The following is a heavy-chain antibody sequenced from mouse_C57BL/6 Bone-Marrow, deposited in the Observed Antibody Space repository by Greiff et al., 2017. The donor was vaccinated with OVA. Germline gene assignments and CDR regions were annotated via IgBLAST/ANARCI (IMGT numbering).Heavy chain of an antibody. Sequence: EVKLMESGPGLVKPSQSLSLTCSVTGYSITSGYYWNWIRQFPGNKLEWMGYISYDGSNNYNPSLKNRISITRDTSKNQFFLKLNSVTTEDTATYYCANHYYGSSYGFDYWGQGTTLTVSS. CDR2: ISYDGSN. D-gene: IGHD1-1*01. J-gene: IGHJ2*01. CDR3: ANHYYGSSYGFDY. CDR1: GYSITSGYY. V-gene: IGHV3-6*01.